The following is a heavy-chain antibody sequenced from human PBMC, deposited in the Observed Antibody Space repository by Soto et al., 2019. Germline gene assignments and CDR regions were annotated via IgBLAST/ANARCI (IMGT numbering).Heavy chain of an antibody. Sequence: PSETLSLTGTVSVGFISNGDYHWSWIRQPPGKGLEWIGYTYPSGSTYYNASLRSRVTISIDASKNQFSLKLNSVTAADTAVYYCAREGGYDSPHGCWGQGTLVTVSS. CDR1: VGFISNGDYH. CDR2: TYPSGST. CDR3: AREGGYDSPHGC. V-gene: IGHV4-30-4*01. D-gene: IGHD5-12*01. J-gene: IGHJ4*02.